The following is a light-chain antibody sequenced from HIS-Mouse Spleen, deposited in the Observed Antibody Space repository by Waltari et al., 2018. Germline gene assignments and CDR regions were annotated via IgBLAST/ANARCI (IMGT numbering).Light chain of an antibody. V-gene: IGKV3-11*01. CDR1: QSVSSY. CDR2: DAS. J-gene: IGKJ2*01. Sequence: EIVLTQSPATLSLSPGERATLSCRASQSVSSYLAGYQQTPGQAPRLLIYDASHRATGIPARFSGSGSGTDFTLTISSLEPEDFAVYYCQQRSNWPYTFGQGTKLEIK. CDR3: QQRSNWPYT.